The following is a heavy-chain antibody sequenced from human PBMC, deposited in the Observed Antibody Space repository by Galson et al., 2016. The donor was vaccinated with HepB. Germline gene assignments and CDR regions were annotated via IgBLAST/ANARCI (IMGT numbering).Heavy chain of an antibody. Sequence: SLRLSCAASGFTLSTYAMHWVRRAPGKGLEWVAVIWYDGDNKYYADSVKGRFTISRDNSVDTLYLQMNSLRVEDTAVYYCARGTARHKDFWSVYYTLTDYWGQGTLVTVSS. D-gene: IGHD3-3*01. CDR3: ARGTARHKDFWSVYYTLTDY. CDR1: GFTLSTYA. V-gene: IGHV3-33*01. J-gene: IGHJ4*02. CDR2: IWYDGDNK.